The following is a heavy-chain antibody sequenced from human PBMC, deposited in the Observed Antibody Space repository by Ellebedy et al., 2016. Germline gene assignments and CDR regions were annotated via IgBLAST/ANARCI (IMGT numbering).Heavy chain of an antibody. Sequence: SGPTLVKPTQTLTVTCTFSGFLLTTSAVVVGWVRQPPGRAPDWLAFIYGHDDKRYSPSLRNRLTITKDTSKNQVVLTLTNMDPVDTATYYCAHKTTVTSVDYWGQGTLVTVSS. J-gene: IGHJ4*02. CDR1: GFLLTTSAVV. V-gene: IGHV2-5*01. D-gene: IGHD4-11*01. CDR2: IYGHDDK. CDR3: AHKTTVTSVDY.